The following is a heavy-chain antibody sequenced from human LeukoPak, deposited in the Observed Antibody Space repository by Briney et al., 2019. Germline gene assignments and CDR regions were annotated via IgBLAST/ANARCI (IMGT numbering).Heavy chain of an antibody. CDR1: GGSISSYC. CDR3: ARHLPPFIAAAGTFDY. CDR2: IYYSGST. V-gene: IGHV4-59*08. Sequence: PSETLSLTCTVSGGSISSYCWSWIRQPPGKGLEWIGYIYYSGSTNYNPSLKSRVTISVDTSKNQFSLKLSSVTAADTAVYYCARHLPPFIAAAGTFDYWGQGTLVTVSS. D-gene: IGHD6-13*01. J-gene: IGHJ4*02.